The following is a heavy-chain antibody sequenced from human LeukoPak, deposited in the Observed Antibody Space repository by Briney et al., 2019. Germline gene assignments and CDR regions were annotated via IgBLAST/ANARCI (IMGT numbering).Heavy chain of an antibody. V-gene: IGHV4-34*01. Sequence: SETLSLTCAVYGGSFSGYYWSWIRQPPGKGLEWIGEINHSGSTNYNPSLKSRVTISVDTSKNQLSLKLSSVTAADTAVYYCARGSSRGVDYWGQGTLVTVSS. D-gene: IGHD6-13*01. J-gene: IGHJ4*02. CDR2: INHSGST. CDR1: GGSFSGYY. CDR3: ARGSSRGVDY.